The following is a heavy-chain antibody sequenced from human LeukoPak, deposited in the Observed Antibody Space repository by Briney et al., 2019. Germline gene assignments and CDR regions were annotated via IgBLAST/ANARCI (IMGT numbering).Heavy chain of an antibody. CDR2: INHSGST. V-gene: IGHV4-34*01. D-gene: IGHD5-12*01. Sequence: SETLSLTCAVYGGSFSGYYWSWIRQPPGKGLVWIGEINHSGSTNYNPSLKSRVTISVDTSKNQFSLKLSSVTAADTAMYYCARVSGYDWESFYDYWGQGSLVTVSS. CDR1: GGSFSGYY. CDR3: ARVSGYDWESFYDY. J-gene: IGHJ4*02.